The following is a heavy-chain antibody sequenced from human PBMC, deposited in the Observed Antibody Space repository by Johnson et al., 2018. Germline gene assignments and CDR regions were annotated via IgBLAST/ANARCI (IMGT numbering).Heavy chain of an antibody. D-gene: IGHD6-13*01. V-gene: IGHV4-59*01. J-gene: IGHJ6*04. CDR1: GGSISSYY. CDR3: ARDRVAAALDV. Sequence: QVQLRESGPGLVKPSETLSLSCTVSGGSISSYYWSWIRQPPGKGLEWIGYIYYSGSTNYNPSLKSRVTISVDTSKNQFSLKLSSVTAADTAVYYCARDRVAAALDVWGKGTTVTVSS. CDR2: IYYSGST.